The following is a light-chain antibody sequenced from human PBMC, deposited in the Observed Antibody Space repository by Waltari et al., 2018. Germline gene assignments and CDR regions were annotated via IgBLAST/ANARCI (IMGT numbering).Light chain of an antibody. Sequence: DIVLTQYPDTLTLSPGERATLSCRASQSVSSNYFAWYQQNPGQAPRLLIVGASNRATGIPDRFSGRGSGTDFTLTISQLEPEDSAVYYCQQYGTSRTFGRGTKVEIK. CDR1: QSVSSNY. CDR2: GAS. CDR3: QQYGTSRT. V-gene: IGKV3-20*01. J-gene: IGKJ1*01.